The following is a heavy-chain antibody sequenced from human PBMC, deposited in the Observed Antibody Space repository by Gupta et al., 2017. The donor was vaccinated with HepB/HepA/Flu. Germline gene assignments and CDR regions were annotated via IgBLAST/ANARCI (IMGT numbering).Heavy chain of an antibody. J-gene: IGHJ4*02. Sequence: EVQLVESGGGLVQSGTSLRHSCAGSGFTFGDFGMHWVRQHPGKCLEWVSGINWNGAITVYADSVRGRFTISRDNAKNSLYLEMHSLRSDDTALYYCAKGDLSLLGSYFEYWGQGTVVTVSS. V-gene: IGHV3-9*01. CDR2: INWNGAIT. D-gene: IGHD6-6*01. CDR1: GFTFGDFG. CDR3: AKGDLSLLGSYFEY.